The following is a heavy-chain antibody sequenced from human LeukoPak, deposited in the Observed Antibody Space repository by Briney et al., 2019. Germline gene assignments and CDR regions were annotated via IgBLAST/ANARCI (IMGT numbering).Heavy chain of an antibody. CDR1: GYTFTSYY. CDR3: ARERDYYDSSAYHRAPYFDY. D-gene: IGHD3-22*01. Sequence: ASVKVSCKASGYTFTSYYMHWVRQAPGQGLEWMGIINPSGGSTSYAQKFQGRVTMTRDTSTSTVYMELSSLRSEDTAVYYCARERDYYDSSAYHRAPYFDYWGQGTLVTVSS. J-gene: IGHJ4*02. V-gene: IGHV1-46*01. CDR2: INPSGGST.